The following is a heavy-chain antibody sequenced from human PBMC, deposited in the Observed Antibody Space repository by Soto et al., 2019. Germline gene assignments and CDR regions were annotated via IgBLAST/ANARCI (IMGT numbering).Heavy chain of an antibody. Sequence: ASVKVSCKASGYTFTSYGISWVRQAPGQGLEWMGWISAYNGNTNYAQKLQGRVTMTTDTSTSTAYMELRSLRSDDRAVYYCARGGYYDFLPGYYRQLTAFRFDHWGQGTLVTVSS. CDR1: GYTFTSYG. D-gene: IGHD3-9*01. CDR3: ARGGYYDFLPGYYRQLTAFRFDH. V-gene: IGHV1-18*01. J-gene: IGHJ4*02. CDR2: ISAYNGNT.